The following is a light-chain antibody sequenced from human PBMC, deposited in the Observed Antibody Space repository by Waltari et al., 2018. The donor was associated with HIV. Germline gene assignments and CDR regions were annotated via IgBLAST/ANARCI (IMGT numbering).Light chain of an antibody. CDR3: ATWDDSLNGRV. CDR2: NSN. V-gene: IGLV1-44*01. CDR1: SSNIGSNT. Sequence: QSVLTQPPSASGTPGQRVTISCSGSSSNIGSNTVNWYQQFPRTAPKLLIYNSNQRPSGVPDRSSGPKSGTSASLAISGLQSEDEADYYCATWDDSLNGRVFGGGTKLTVL. J-gene: IGLJ3*02.